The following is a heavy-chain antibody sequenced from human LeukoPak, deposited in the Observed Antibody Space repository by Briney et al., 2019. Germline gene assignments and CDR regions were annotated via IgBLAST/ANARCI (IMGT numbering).Heavy chain of an antibody. Sequence: GRSLRLSCAASGFTFSSYAMHWVRQAPGKGLEWVAVISYDGSNKYYADSVKGRFTISRDNSKNTLYLQMSSLRAEDTAVYYCASAVLFGEFQPHDYWGQGTLVTVSS. V-gene: IGHV3-30-3*01. CDR1: GFTFSSYA. J-gene: IGHJ4*02. D-gene: IGHD3-10*01. CDR3: ASAVLFGEFQPHDY. CDR2: ISYDGSNK.